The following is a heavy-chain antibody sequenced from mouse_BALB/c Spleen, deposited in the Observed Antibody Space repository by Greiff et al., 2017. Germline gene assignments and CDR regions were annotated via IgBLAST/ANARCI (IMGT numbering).Heavy chain of an antibody. J-gene: IGHJ2*01. CDR3: ARRELRGYYFDY. CDR2: IYWDDDK. V-gene: IGHV8-12*01. Sequence: ESGPGILQPSQTLSLTCSFSGFSLSTSGMGVSWIRQPSGKGLEWLAHIYWDDDKRYNPSLKSRLTISKDTSSNQVFLKITSVDTADTATYYCARRELRGYYFDYWGQGTTLTVSS. D-gene: IGHD1-1*01. CDR1: GFSLSTSGMG.